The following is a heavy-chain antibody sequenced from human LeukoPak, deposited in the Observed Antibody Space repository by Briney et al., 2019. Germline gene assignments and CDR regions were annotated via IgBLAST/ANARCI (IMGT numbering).Heavy chain of an antibody. V-gene: IGHV4-34*01. CDR1: GGSFSGYY. D-gene: IGHD6-19*01. J-gene: IGHJ6*02. CDR2: INHSGST. CDR3: ARGRLKQWLITKTYYYYGMDV. Sequence: SETLSLTRAVYGGSFSGYYWSWIRQPPGKGLEWIGEINHSGSTNYNPSLKSRVTISVDTSKNQFSLKLSSVTAADTAVYYCARGRLKQWLITKTYYYYGMDVWGQGTTVTVSS.